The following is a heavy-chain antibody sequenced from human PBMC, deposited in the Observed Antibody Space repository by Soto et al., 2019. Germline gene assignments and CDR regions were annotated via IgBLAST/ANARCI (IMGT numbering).Heavy chain of an antibody. CDR2: ISGSGGST. CDR3: AKDFEQWLTILVFDY. J-gene: IGHJ4*02. CDR1: GFTFSSYA. Sequence: GGSLRLSCAASGFTFSSYAMSWVRQAPGKGLEWVSAISGSGGSTYYADSVKGRLNIPRDNSKNTRYLQMSSLRAEDTAVYYCAKDFEQWLTILVFDYWGQGTLVTVSS. D-gene: IGHD6-19*01. V-gene: IGHV3-23*01.